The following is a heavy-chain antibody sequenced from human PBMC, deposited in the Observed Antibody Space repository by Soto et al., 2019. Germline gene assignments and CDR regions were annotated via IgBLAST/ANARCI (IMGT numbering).Heavy chain of an antibody. CDR2: IKQDGSEK. CDR1: GFIFSNYW. V-gene: IGHV3-7*01. D-gene: IGHD2-2*01. Sequence: EVQLVESGGGLVQPGGSLRLSCAASGFIFSNYWMSWVRQAPGKGLEWVANIKQDGSEKYFVDSVKGRFTISRDNAKNSLYLQMNSLRDEDTAVYYCGRCTSTSCHLGSDYWGQGTLVTVSS. CDR3: GRCTSTSCHLGSDY. J-gene: IGHJ4*02.